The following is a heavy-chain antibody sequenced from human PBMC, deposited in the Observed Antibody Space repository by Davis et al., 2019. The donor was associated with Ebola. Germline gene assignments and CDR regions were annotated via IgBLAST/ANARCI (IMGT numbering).Heavy chain of an antibody. J-gene: IGHJ3*02. CDR3: ARDIGGPPAFDI. CDR2: FYYTGST. V-gene: IGHV4-59*01. CDR1: GGSISTYY. D-gene: IGHD3-16*02. Sequence: MPSETLSLTCTVSGGSISTYYWTWIRQPPGKGLEYIGYFYYTGSTNYNPSLNSRVTISLDTSKKQFSLNLSSVSAADSAVYYCARDIGGPPAFDIWGQGTMVTVSS.